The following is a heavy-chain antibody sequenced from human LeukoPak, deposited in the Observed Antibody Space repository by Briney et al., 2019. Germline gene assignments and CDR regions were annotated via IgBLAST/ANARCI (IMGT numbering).Heavy chain of an antibody. Sequence: SETLSLTCTVSGGSITNYYWSWIRQPAGKGLEWIGRIYTSGSTNYNPSLKSRVTISVDTSKNQFSLKLSSVTAADTAVYYCAGSSSWYVLGDYWGQGTLVTVSS. J-gene: IGHJ4*02. V-gene: IGHV4-4*07. CDR1: GGSITNYY. CDR3: AGSSSWYVLGDY. CDR2: IYTSGST. D-gene: IGHD6-13*01.